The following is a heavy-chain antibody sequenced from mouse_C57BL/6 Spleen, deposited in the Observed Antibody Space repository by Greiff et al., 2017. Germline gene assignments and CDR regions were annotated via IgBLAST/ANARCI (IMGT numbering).Heavy chain of an antibody. J-gene: IGHJ4*01. V-gene: IGHV1-31*01. Sequence: VHVKQSGPELVKPGASVKISCKASGYSFTGYYMHWVKQSHGNILDWIGYIYPYNGVSSYNQKFKGKATLTVDKSSSTAYMELRSLTSEDSAVYYCARGNYDYGYAMDYWGQGTSVTVSS. CDR3: ARGNYDYGYAMDY. CDR2: IYPYNGVS. CDR1: GYSFTGYY. D-gene: IGHD2-4*01.